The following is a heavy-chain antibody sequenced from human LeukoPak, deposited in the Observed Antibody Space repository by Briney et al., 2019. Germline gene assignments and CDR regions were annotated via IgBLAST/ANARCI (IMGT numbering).Heavy chain of an antibody. CDR2: INHSGST. CDR3: ARKSVRAARGGYFDY. CDR1: GGSFSGYY. V-gene: IGHV4-34*01. J-gene: IGHJ4*02. D-gene: IGHD6-6*01. Sequence: NPSETLSLTCAVYGGSFSGYYWSWIRQPPGKGLEWIGEINHSGSTNYNPSLKSRVTISVDTSKNQFSLKLSSVTAADTAVYYCARKSVRAARGGYFDYWGQGTLVTVSS.